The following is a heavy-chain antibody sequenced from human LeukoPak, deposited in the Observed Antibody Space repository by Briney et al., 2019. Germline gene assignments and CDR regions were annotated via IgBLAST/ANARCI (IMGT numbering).Heavy chain of an antibody. CDR2: INPSGGST. CDR3: ARDDITGAADVRFDY. J-gene: IGHJ4*02. D-gene: IGHD3-16*01. Sequence: GASVKVSCKASGYTFTSYYMHWVRQAPGQGLEWMGIINPSGGSTSYAQKFQGRVTMTRDMSTSTVYMELSSLRSEGTAVYYCARDDITGAADVRFDYWGQGTLVTVSS. CDR1: GYTFTSYY. V-gene: IGHV1-46*01.